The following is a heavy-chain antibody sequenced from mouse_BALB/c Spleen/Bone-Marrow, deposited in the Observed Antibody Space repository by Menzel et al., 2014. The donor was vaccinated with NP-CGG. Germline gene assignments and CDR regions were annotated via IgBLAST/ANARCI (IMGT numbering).Heavy chain of an antibody. CDR1: GFNIKDTY. Sequence: VQLQQSGAELVKPGASVKLSCTASGFNIKDTYMHWVKQRPEQGLEWIGRIDPANGNTKYDPKFQGKATITAATSSNTAYLQLSSLTSEDTAVYYCANYYYGSSLFAYWGQGTLVTVSA. CDR2: IDPANGNT. CDR3: ANYYYGSSLFAY. J-gene: IGHJ3*01. V-gene: IGHV14-3*02. D-gene: IGHD1-1*01.